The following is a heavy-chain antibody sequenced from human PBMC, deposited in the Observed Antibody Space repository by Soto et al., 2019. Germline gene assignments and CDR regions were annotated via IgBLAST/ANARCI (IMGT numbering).Heavy chain of an antibody. CDR3: ASRMSGYDWDDYYYGMDV. CDR1: GYSFTSYW. CDR2: IDPSDSYT. Sequence: GESLKISCKGSGYSFTSYWIRWVRQMPGKGLEWMGRIDPSDSYTNYSPSFQGHVAISADKSISTAYLQWSSLKASDTAMYYCASRMSGYDWDDYYYGMDVWGQGTTVTVSS. J-gene: IGHJ6*02. V-gene: IGHV5-10-1*01. D-gene: IGHD5-12*01.